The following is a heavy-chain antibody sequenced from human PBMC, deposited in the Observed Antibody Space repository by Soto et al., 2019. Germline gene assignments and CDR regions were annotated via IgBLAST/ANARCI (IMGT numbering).Heavy chain of an antibody. CDR3: AASIFYYGMDV. J-gene: IGHJ6*02. CDR1: GYTFTNYW. CDR2: IYPGDSDT. Sequence: GHSLNLSCKGSGYTFTNYWIGWVRQMPGKGPEWMGIIYPGDSDTKYNPSFQGQVTISADKSITTTYLQWSSLKASDTAIYYCAASIFYYGMDVWGQGTTVTVSS. V-gene: IGHV5-51*01.